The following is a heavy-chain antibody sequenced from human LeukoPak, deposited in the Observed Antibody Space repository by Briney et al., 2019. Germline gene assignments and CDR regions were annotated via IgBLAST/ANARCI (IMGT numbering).Heavy chain of an antibody. V-gene: IGHV1-69*04. D-gene: IGHD3-10*01. CDR3: ARGGYYYGSGSYTDNWFDP. Sequence: SVKVSCKASGGTFSSYAISWVRQAPGQGLEWMGRITPILGIANYAQKFQGRVTITADKSTSTAYMELSSLRSEDTAVYYCARGGYYYGSGSYTDNWFDPWGQGTLVTVSS. CDR2: ITPILGIA. J-gene: IGHJ5*02. CDR1: GGTFSSYA.